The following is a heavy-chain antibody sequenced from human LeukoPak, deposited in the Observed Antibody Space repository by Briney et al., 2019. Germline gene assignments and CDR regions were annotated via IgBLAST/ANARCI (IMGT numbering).Heavy chain of an antibody. CDR3: AKDFRYCSSTSCYRLD. Sequence: GGSLRLSCAASGFTFSSYGMHWVRQAPGKGLEWVAFIRYDGSNKYYADSVKGRFTISRDNSKNTLYLQMNSLRADDTAVYYCAKDFRYCSSTSCYRLDWGQGTLVTVSS. CDR1: GFTFSSYG. V-gene: IGHV3-30*02. CDR2: IRYDGSNK. D-gene: IGHD2-2*01. J-gene: IGHJ4*02.